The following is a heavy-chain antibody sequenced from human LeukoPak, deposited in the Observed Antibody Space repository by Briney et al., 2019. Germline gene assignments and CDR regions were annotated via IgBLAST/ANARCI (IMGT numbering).Heavy chain of an antibody. J-gene: IGHJ6*02. Sequence: GASVKVSCKASGGTFSSYAISWVRQAPGQGLEWTGGIIPIFGTANYAQKFQGRVTITADESTSTAYMELSSLRSEDTAVYYCARDRPPGRRNYYYYGMDVWGQGTTVTVSS. CDR2: IIPIFGTA. V-gene: IGHV1-69*13. CDR3: ARDRPPGRRNYYYYGMDV. CDR1: GGTFSSYA.